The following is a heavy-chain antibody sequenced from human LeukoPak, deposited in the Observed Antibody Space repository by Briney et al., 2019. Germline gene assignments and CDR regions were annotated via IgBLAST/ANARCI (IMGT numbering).Heavy chain of an antibody. CDR1: GYTFTSYD. V-gene: IGHV1-18*01. CDR3: ARNGDNWNYDDY. CDR2: ISAYNGNT. D-gene: IGHD1-20*01. J-gene: IGHJ4*02. Sequence: ASVKVSCKASGYTFTSYDINWVRQAPGQGLEWMGWISAYNGNTNYAQKLQGRVTMTTDTSTSTAYMELRSLRSDDTAVYYCARNGDNWNYDDYWGQGTLVTVSS.